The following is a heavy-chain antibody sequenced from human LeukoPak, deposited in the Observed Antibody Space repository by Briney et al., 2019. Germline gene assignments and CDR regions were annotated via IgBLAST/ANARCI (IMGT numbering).Heavy chain of an antibody. V-gene: IGHV1-18*01. D-gene: IGHD6-19*01. CDR3: ARVGAVAATGDY. CDR1: FHLNHYG. Sequence: ASVEVSLKGFGFHLNHYGISLVRQGPGPGLEWVGWISAYNGNTNYAQKLQGRVTMTTDTSTSTAYMELRSLRSDDTAVYYCARVGAVAATGDYWGQGTLVTVSS. J-gene: IGHJ4*02. CDR2: ISAYNGNT.